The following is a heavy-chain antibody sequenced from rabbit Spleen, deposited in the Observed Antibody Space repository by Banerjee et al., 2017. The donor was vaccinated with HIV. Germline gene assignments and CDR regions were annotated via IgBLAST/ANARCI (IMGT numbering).Heavy chain of an antibody. J-gene: IGHJ6*01. CDR3: ARDTSSSFSSYGMDL. V-gene: IGHV1S40*01. CDR2: IDTGSSGFT. D-gene: IGHD1-1*01. Sequence: QSLEESGGDLVKPGASLPLTCIASGVSFSDNSYMCWVRQAPGKGLEWIACIDTGSSGFTDFASGAKGRFTISKPSSTTVTLQMTSLTAADTATYFCARDTSSSFSSYGMDLGGQGTLVTVS. CDR1: GVSFSDNSY.